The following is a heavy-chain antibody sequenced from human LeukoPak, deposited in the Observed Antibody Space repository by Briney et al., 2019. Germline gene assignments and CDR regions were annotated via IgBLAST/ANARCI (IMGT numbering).Heavy chain of an antibody. Sequence: SETLSLTCTVSGGSISSYYWSWIRQPPGKGLEWIGYIYYSGSTNYNPSLKSRVTMSVDTSKNQFSLKLSTVTAADTAVYYRARRLGGYNYWGQGTLVTVSS. CDR2: IYYSGST. D-gene: IGHD5-12*01. J-gene: IGHJ4*02. CDR3: ARRLGGYNY. CDR1: GGSISSYY. V-gene: IGHV4-59*08.